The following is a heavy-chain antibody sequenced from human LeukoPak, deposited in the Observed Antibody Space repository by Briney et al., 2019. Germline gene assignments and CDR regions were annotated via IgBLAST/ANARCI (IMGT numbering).Heavy chain of an antibody. V-gene: IGHV3-7*01. D-gene: IGHD2-8*01. Sequence: PGGSLRLSCAASGFSLSSYWMSWVRQAPGKGLEWVATMNEDEREKYYVASVKGRFTIYRDNAKNSLYLQMNSLRAEDTAVYYCARDSLYAIDYWGQGTLVTVSS. CDR1: GFSLSSYW. CDR3: ARDSLYAIDY. CDR2: MNEDEREK. J-gene: IGHJ4*02.